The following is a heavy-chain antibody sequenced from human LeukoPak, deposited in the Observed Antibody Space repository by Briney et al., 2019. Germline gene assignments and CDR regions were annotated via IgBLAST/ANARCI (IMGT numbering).Heavy chain of an antibody. J-gene: IGHJ6*03. CDR2: IRYDGSNK. D-gene: IGHD3-3*01. V-gene: IGHV3-30*02. CDR1: GFTFSSYG. Sequence: PGGSLRLSCAASGFTFSSYGMHWVRQAPGKGLEWVAFIRYDGSNKYYADSVKGRFTISRDNSKNTLYLQMNSPRAEDTAVYYCAKEGDDFWSGLYYYYYMDVWGKGTTVTVSS. CDR3: AKEGDDFWSGLYYYYYMDV.